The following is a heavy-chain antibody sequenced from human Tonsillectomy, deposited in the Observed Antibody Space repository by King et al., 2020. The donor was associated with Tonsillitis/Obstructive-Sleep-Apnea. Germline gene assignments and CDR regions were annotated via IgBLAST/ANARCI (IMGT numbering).Heavy chain of an antibody. CDR1: GGSFSGYY. CDR2: INHSGST. J-gene: IGHJ4*02. CDR3: ARTKDNWNERPLDY. V-gene: IGHV4-34*01. Sequence: VQLQQWGAGLLKPSETLSLTCAVYGGSFSGYYWSWIRQPPGKGLEWIGEINHSGSTNYNPSLKSRVTISVDTSKNQFSLKLNSVTAADTAVYYCARTKDNWNERPLDYWGQGTLVTVSS. D-gene: IGHD1-1*01.